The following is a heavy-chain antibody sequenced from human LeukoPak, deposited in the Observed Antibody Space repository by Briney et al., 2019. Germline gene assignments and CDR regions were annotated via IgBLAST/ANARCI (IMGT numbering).Heavy chain of an antibody. CDR1: GYTFTSYY. V-gene: IGHV3-33*01. CDR2: IWYDGSNK. J-gene: IGHJ4*02. CDR3: ARTYYYGSGSPDY. D-gene: IGHD3-10*01. Sequence: SCKAFGYTFTSYYVHWVRQAPGKGLEWVAVIWYDGSNKYYADSVKGRFTISRDNSKNTLYLQMNSLRAEDTAVYYCARTYYYGSGSPDYWGQGTLVTVSS.